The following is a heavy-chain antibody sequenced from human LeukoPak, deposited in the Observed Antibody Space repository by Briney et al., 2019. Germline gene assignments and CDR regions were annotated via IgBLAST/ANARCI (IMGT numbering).Heavy chain of an antibody. Sequence: PGGSLRLSCVASGFTLSSYSMNWVRQAPGKGLEWVSYISDTGSTIAYADSVKGRFTMSRDEAKNSLHLQMNSLRDEDTDVYYCTRRFDSWGQGTLVTVSS. CDR2: ISDTGSTI. V-gene: IGHV3-48*02. CDR1: GFTLSSYS. CDR3: TRRFDS. J-gene: IGHJ4*02.